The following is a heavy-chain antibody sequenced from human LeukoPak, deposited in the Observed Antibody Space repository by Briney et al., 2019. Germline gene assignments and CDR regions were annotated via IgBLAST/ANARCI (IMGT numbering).Heavy chain of an antibody. D-gene: IGHD1-26*01. V-gene: IGHV3-53*01. CDR2: IYSGGNT. CDR1: GFTVSNNF. CDR3: ARIGSYNWFDP. Sequence: GGSLRLSCSAPGFTVSNNFMSWVRQAPGKGLEWVSVIYSGGNTYYADSVKGRFTISRDNSKNTLYLQMNSLRADDTAVYYCARIGSYNWFDPWGQGTLVTVSS. J-gene: IGHJ5*02.